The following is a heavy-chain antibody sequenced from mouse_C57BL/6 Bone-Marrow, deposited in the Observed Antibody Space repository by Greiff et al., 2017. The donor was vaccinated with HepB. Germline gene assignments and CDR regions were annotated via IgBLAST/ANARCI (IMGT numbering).Heavy chain of an antibody. CDR3: ARYDSNLYYFDY. Sequence: VKLQQSGAELARPGASVKLSCKASGYTFTSYGISWVKQRTGQGLEWIGEIYPRSGNTYYNEKFKGKATLTADKSSSTAYMELRSLTSEDSAVYFCARYDSNLYYFDYWGQGTTLTVSS. CDR2: IYPRSGNT. D-gene: IGHD2-5*01. V-gene: IGHV1-81*01. CDR1: GYTFTSYG. J-gene: IGHJ2*01.